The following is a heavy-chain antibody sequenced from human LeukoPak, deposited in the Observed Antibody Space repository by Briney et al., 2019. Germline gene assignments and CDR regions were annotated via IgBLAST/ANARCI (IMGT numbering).Heavy chain of an antibody. CDR2: IKQGGGEI. V-gene: IGHV3-7*03. CDR1: GFTFSRYW. J-gene: IGHJ4*02. Sequence: GGSLRLSCAASGFTFSRYWMSWVRQLPRKGLEWVANIKQGGGEIYYVDSVKGRFTISRDNAKNSLYLQMNSLRAEDMAVYYCARDKGDYDTSGSLFVFGGQGTLVTVSS. D-gene: IGHD3-22*01. CDR3: ARDKGDYDTSGSLFVF.